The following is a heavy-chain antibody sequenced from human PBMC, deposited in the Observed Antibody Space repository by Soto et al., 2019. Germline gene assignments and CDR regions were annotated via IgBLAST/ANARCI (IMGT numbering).Heavy chain of an antibody. Sequence: GALVKVSCKASGYTFTSYAMHWVRQAPGQRLEWMGWINAGNGNTKYSQKFQGRVTITRDTSASTAYMELSSLRSEDTAVYYCARDIMSEGIAAVQNDYWGQGTLVTVSS. CDR3: ARDIMSEGIAAVQNDY. D-gene: IGHD6-13*01. V-gene: IGHV1-3*01. CDR1: GYTFTSYA. CDR2: INAGNGNT. J-gene: IGHJ4*02.